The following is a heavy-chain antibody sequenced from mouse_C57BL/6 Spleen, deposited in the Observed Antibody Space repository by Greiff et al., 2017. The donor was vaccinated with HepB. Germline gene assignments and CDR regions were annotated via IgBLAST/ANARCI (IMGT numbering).Heavy chain of an antibody. CDR2: IWSGGST. V-gene: IGHV2-2*01. J-gene: IGHJ4*01. CDR1: GFSLTSYG. Sequence: VQVVESGPGLVQPSQSLSITCTVSGFSLTSYGVHWVRQSPGKGLEWLGVIWSGGSTDYNAAFISRLSISKDNSKSQVFFKMNSLQADDTAIYYCARGDRGSSWNYAMDYWGQGTSVTVSS. D-gene: IGHD1-1*01. CDR3: ARGDRGSSWNYAMDY.